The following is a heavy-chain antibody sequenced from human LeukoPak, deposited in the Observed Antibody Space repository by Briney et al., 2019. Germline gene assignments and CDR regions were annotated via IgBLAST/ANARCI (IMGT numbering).Heavy chain of an antibody. Sequence: GASVKVSCKASGYTFTSYGISWVRQAPGQGLEWMGWISAYNGNTNYVQKLQGRVTMTTDTSTSTAYMELRSLRSDDTAVYYCARGSLRYFDTLGFDYWGQGTLVTVSS. CDR1: GYTFTSYG. V-gene: IGHV1-18*01. J-gene: IGHJ4*02. CDR3: ARGSLRYFDTLGFDY. CDR2: ISAYNGNT. D-gene: IGHD3-9*01.